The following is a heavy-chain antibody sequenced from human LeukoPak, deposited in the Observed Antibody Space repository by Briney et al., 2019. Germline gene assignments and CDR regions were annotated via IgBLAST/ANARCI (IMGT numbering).Heavy chain of an antibody. CDR2: ISAYNGNT. Sequence: ASVKVSCKASGYTFTSYGISWVRQAPGQGLEWIGWISAYNGNTNYAQKLQGRVTMTTDTSTSTAYMELRSLRSDDTAVYYCARVSYYDSSGAFDIWGQGTMVTVSS. V-gene: IGHV1-18*01. CDR3: ARVSYYDSSGAFDI. D-gene: IGHD3-22*01. J-gene: IGHJ3*02. CDR1: GYTFTSYG.